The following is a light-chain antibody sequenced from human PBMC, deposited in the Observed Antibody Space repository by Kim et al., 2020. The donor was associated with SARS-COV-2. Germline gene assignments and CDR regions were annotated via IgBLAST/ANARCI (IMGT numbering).Light chain of an antibody. CDR2: GKN. CDR3: ISRASNNNVL. CDR1: GLISYY. Sequence: VALGQTVRITCQGSGLISYYATWYTQKTGQAPILVIYGKNNRPSGIPDPFSGSSSGNTASLSIAGTQAGDVADYYCISRASNNNVLLGGGTQLTVL. V-gene: IGLV3-19*01. J-gene: IGLJ2*01.